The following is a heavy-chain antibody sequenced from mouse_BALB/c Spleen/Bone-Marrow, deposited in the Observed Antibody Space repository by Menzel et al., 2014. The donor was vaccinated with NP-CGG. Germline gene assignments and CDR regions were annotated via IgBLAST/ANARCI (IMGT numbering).Heavy chain of an antibody. Sequence: QXSGAELVKPGASVKLSCTASGFNIKDTYMHWVKQRPEQGLEWIGRIDPANGNTKYDPKFQGKATITADTSSNTAYLQLSSLTSEDTAVYYCATYYYGYYFDYWGQGTTLTVSS. CDR2: IDPANGNT. CDR3: ATYYYGYYFDY. J-gene: IGHJ2*01. V-gene: IGHV14-3*02. D-gene: IGHD1-2*01. CDR1: GFNIKDTY.